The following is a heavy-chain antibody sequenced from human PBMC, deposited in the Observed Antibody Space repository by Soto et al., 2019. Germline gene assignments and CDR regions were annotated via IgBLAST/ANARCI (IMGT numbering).Heavy chain of an antibody. CDR1: GFTFSSYG. J-gene: IGHJ4*02. CDR3: AKGRTVPRIWQQLVH. Sequence: GGSLRLSCAASGFTFSSYGMHWVRQAPGKGLEWVAVISYDGSNKYYADSVKGRFTISRDNSKNTLYLQMNSLRAEDTAVYYCAKGRTVPRIWQQLVHWGQGTLVSVSS. V-gene: IGHV3-30*18. D-gene: IGHD6-13*01. CDR2: ISYDGSNK.